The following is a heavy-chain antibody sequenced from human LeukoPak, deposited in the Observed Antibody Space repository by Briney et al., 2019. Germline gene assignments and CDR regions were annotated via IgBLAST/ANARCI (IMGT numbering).Heavy chain of an antibody. Sequence: ASVTVSFTASGYTFTSYDVNWVRQATGQGLEWMGWMNPNSGNTGYAQKFQGRVTMTRNTSISTAYMELSSLRSEDTAVYYCARGDLRLLFPIDYWGQGTLVTVSS. V-gene: IGHV1-8*01. J-gene: IGHJ4*02. CDR2: MNPNSGNT. CDR1: GYTFTSYD. CDR3: ARGDLRLLFPIDY. D-gene: IGHD5-12*01.